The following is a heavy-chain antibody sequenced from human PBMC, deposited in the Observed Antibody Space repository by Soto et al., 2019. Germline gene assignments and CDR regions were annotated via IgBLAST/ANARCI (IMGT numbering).Heavy chain of an antibody. Sequence: SETLSLTCAVYGGSFSGYYWSWIRQPPGKGLEWIGEINHSGSTNYNPSLKSRVTISVDTSKNQFSLKLSSVTAADTAVYYCARVRWSGHNYYYYGMDVWGQGTTVTVSS. CDR2: INHSGST. CDR3: ARVRWSGHNYYYYGMDV. J-gene: IGHJ6*02. V-gene: IGHV4-34*01. CDR1: GGSFSGYY. D-gene: IGHD3-3*01.